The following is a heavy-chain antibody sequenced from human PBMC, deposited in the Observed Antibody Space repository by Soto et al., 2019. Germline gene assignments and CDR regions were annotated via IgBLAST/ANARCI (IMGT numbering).Heavy chain of an antibody. J-gene: IGHJ4*02. D-gene: IGHD1-26*01. CDR3: ARVDSVIDV. Sequence: SETLSLTCAVYGGSFSGYYWSWIRQPPGKGLEWIGEINHSGSTNYNPSLKSRVTISVDTSKNQFSLKLSSVTAADTAVYYCARVDSVIDVWGQGNQVNVSS. CDR1: GGSFSGYY. CDR2: INHSGST. V-gene: IGHV4-34*01.